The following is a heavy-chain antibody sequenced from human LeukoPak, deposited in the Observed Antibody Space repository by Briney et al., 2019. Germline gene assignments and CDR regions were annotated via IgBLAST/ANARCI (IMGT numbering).Heavy chain of an antibody. V-gene: IGHV4-39*01. Sequence: MSSETLSLTCTVSGGSISSSSYYWGWIRQPPGKGLEWIGSIYYSGSTYYNPSLKSRVTISVDTSKNQFSLQLNSVTPEDTAVYYCASCRLERLLYWFDSWGQGTLVTVSS. CDR3: ASCRLERLLYWFDS. D-gene: IGHD1-1*01. J-gene: IGHJ5*01. CDR1: GGSISSSSYY. CDR2: IYYSGST.